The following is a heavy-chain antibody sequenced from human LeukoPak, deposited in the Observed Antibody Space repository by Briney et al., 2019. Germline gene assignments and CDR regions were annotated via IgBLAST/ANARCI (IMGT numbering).Heavy chain of an antibody. V-gene: IGHV3-30*02. D-gene: IGHD2-15*01. CDR2: IRYDGSNK. J-gene: IGHJ5*02. CDR1: GFTFSSYG. Sequence: GGSLRLSCAASGFTFSSYGMHWVRQAPGKGLEWVAFIRYDGSNKYYADSVKGRLTISRDNSKNTLYLQMNSLRAEDTAVYYCARMSGYCSGDSCYGNNWFDPWGQGTLVTVSS. CDR3: ARMSGYCSGDSCYGNNWFDP.